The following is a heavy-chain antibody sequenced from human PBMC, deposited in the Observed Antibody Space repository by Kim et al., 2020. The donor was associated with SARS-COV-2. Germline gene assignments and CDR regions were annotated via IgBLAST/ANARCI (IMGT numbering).Heavy chain of an antibody. CDR3: VRYGRNYAAAH. CDR2: TTRTGDGS. Sequence: GGSLRLSCSASGFTFSDYAIHWVRQAPGKGLEYVSATTRTGDGSFSRYSVEGRFSIIRDNSKNTMYLQLNGLRDEDTEAYYCVRYGRNYAAAHWSQGTLVSVSS. CDR1: GFTFSDYA. D-gene: IGHD2-2*01. J-gene: IGHJ4*02. V-gene: IGHV3-64*04.